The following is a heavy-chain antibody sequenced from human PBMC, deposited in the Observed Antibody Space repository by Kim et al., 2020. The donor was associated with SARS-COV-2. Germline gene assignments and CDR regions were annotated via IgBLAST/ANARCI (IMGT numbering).Heavy chain of an antibody. CDR3: ALGPSSGWYGY. CDR2: INHSGST. Sequence: SETLSLTCAVYGGSFSGYYWSWIRQPPGKGLEWIGEINHSGSTNYNPSLKSRVTISVDTSKNQFSLKLSSMTAADTAVYYCALGPSSGWYGYWGQGTLVTVSS. D-gene: IGHD6-19*01. V-gene: IGHV4-34*01. CDR1: GGSFSGYY. J-gene: IGHJ4*02.